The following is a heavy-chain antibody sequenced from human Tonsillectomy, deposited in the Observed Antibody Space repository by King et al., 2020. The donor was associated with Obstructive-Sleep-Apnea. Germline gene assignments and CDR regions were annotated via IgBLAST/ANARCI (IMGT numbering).Heavy chain of an antibody. D-gene: IGHD6-13*01. Sequence: QLVQSGVEVKKPGASVKVSCKASGYTFTSYGITWVRLAPGQGLEWMGWISVDNGDTKYAQKFQGRVTMTTDTSTNKAYMELRSLRSDDTAVYYCARYAYAAVGSTDYFDYWGQGTLVTVSS. J-gene: IGHJ4*02. CDR3: ARYAYAAVGSTDYFDY. V-gene: IGHV1-18*04. CDR1: GYTFTSYG. CDR2: ISVDNGDT.